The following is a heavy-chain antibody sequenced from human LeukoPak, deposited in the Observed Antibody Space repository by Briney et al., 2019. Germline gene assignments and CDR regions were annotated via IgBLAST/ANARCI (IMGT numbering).Heavy chain of an antibody. Sequence: GGPLRLSCAASGFTFSSYAMSWVRQAPGKGLEWVSAISGSGGSTYYADSVKGRFTISRDNSKNTLYLQMNSLRAEDTAVYYCAKEGYCGGDCYREFDYWGQGTLVTAS. CDR2: ISGSGGST. D-gene: IGHD2-21*02. CDR3: AKEGYCGGDCYREFDY. CDR1: GFTFSSYA. V-gene: IGHV3-23*01. J-gene: IGHJ4*02.